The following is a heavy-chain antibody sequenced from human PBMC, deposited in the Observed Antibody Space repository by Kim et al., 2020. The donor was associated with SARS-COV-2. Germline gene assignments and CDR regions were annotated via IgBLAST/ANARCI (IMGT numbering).Heavy chain of an antibody. J-gene: IGHJ4*02. D-gene: IGHD3-22*01. CDR3: TRVVNYYDSSGYFDY. V-gene: IGHV3-15*01. Sequence: APGKGRFTISRDDSKNTLYLQMNSLKTEDTAVYYCTRVVNYYDSSGYFDYWGQGTLVTVSS.